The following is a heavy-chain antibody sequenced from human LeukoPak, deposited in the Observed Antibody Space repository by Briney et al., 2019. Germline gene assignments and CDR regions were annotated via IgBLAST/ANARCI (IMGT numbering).Heavy chain of an antibody. J-gene: IGHJ6*04. CDR3: AELGITMIGGV. CDR1: GFTFSSYE. CDR2: ISSSGSII. Sequence: PGGSLRLSCAASGFTFSSYEMNWVRQAPGKGLEWISYISSSGSIIHYADSVKGRITISRDNARNSLYLQMNSLRVEDTAVYYCAELGITMIGGVWGKGTTVTISS. V-gene: IGHV3-48*03. D-gene: IGHD3-10*02.